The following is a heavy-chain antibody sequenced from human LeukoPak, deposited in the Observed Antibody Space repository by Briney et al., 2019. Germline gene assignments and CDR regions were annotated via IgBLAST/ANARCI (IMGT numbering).Heavy chain of an antibody. D-gene: IGHD3-10*01. J-gene: IGHJ4*02. CDR2: INPSGGST. CDR3: ARGHHVLLWFGESAKNEY. Sequence: ASVKVSCKASGYTFTSYYMHWVRQAPGQGLEWMGIINPSGGSTSYAQKFQGRVTMTRDTSTSTVYKELSSLRSEDTAVYYCARGHHVLLWFGESAKNEYWGQGTLVTVSS. V-gene: IGHV1-46*01. CDR1: GYTFTSYY.